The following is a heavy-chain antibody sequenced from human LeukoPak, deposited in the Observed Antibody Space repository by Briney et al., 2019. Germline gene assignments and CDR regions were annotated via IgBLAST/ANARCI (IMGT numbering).Heavy chain of an antibody. CDR2: IIPIFGTA. CDR3: AREVVATLPYFDY. Sequence: SVKVSCKASGGTFSSYAISWVRQAPEQGLEWMGGIIPIFGTANYAQKFQGRVTITADKSTSTAYMELSSLRSEDTAVYYCAREVVATLPYFDYWGQGTLVTVSS. V-gene: IGHV1-69*06. J-gene: IGHJ4*02. D-gene: IGHD5-12*01. CDR1: GGTFSSYA.